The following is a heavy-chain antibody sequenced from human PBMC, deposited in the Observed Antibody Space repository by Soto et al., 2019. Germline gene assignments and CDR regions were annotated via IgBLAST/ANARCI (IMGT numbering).Heavy chain of an antibody. CDR2: IYYSGST. D-gene: IGHD2-2*01. CDR3: ARVQLGVVVPDSYYYYYYMDV. Sequence: SETLSLTCTVSGGSISSYYWSWIRQPPGKGLEWIGYIYYSGSTNYNPSLKSRVTISVDTSKNQFSLKLSSVTAADTAVYYCARVQLGVVVPDSYYYYYYMDVWGKGTTATVSS. CDR1: GGSISSYY. V-gene: IGHV4-59*08. J-gene: IGHJ6*03.